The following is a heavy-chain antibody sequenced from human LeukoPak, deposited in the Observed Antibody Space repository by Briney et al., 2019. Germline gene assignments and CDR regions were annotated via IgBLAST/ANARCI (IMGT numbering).Heavy chain of an antibody. J-gene: IGHJ4*02. D-gene: IGHD5-24*01. Sequence: PGGSLRLSCAASGFTFSSYAVSWVRQAPGKGLEWVSAISGSGGSTYYADSVKGRFTISRDNSKNTLYLQMNSLRAEDTAVYYCAKERSPREGRDGYNFPLDYWGQGTLVTVSS. V-gene: IGHV3-23*01. CDR2: ISGSGGST. CDR3: AKERSPREGRDGYNFPLDY. CDR1: GFTFSSYA.